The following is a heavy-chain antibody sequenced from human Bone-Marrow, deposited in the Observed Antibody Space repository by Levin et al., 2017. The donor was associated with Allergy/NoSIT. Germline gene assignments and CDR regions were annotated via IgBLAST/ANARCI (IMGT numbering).Heavy chain of an antibody. CDR2: IGASGDST. D-gene: IGHD5-18*01. Sequence: PGESLKISCAASGFTFSSYAMIWVRQAPGKGLEWVSAIGASGDSTYYADSVKGRFAISRDNSKNTLYLQMNSLRAEDTAVYYCAKLVDSATNYWGQGTLVTVSS. CDR1: GFTFSSYA. J-gene: IGHJ4*02. CDR3: AKLVDSATNY. V-gene: IGHV3-23*01.